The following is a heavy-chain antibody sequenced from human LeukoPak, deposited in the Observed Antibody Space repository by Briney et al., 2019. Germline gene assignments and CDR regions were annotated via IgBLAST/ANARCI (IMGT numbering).Heavy chain of an antibody. V-gene: IGHV4-59*01. Sequence: PSETLSLTCTVSGGSISSYYWSWIRQPPGKGLEWIGYIYYSGSTNYNPSLKSRGTISVDTSKNQFSLKLSSVTAADTAAYYCARTEYSSGWYYFDYWGQGTLVTVSS. CDR3: ARTEYSSGWYYFDY. CDR1: GGSISSYY. CDR2: IYYSGST. D-gene: IGHD6-19*01. J-gene: IGHJ4*02.